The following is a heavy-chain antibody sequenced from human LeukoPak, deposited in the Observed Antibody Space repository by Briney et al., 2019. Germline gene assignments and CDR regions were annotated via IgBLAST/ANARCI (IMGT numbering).Heavy chain of an antibody. V-gene: IGHV4-59*08. CDR1: GDSISSYY. CDR2: IYYSGST. J-gene: IGHJ3*02. D-gene: IGHD1-14*01. Sequence: SETLSLTCTVSGDSISSYYWSWIRQPPGKGLEWIGYIYYSGSTNYNPSLKSRVTISVDTSKNQFSLKLSSVTAADTAVYYCARHEPRARDQAFDIWGQGTMVTVSS. CDR3: ARHEPRARDQAFDI.